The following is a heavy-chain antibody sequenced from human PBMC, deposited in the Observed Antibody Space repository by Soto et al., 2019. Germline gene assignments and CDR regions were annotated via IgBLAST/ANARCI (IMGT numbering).Heavy chain of an antibody. CDR2: IFSDAER. D-gene: IGHD3-10*01. CDR1: GYSLTTGRMG. J-gene: IGHJ6*02. Sequence: SGPTLVNPTETLTLTCNVSGYSLTTGRMGVSWIRQPPGKALEWLAHIFSDAERSYSRSLQGRLTVSKVGSGSHVVLTMTNMDPVDTGTYFCVRMNAESYSSYYAMDVWGQGTTVTVSS. CDR3: VRMNAESYSSYYAMDV. V-gene: IGHV2-26*01.